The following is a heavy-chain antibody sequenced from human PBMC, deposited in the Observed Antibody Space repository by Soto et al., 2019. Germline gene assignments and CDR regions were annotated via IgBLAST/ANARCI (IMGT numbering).Heavy chain of an antibody. CDR2: IYHSGST. CDR3: ARDPYYYGSGSYFDY. J-gene: IGHJ4*02. D-gene: IGHD3-10*01. CDR1: GGSISSGGYS. V-gene: IGHV4-30-2*05. Sequence: PSETLSLTCAVSGGSISSGGYSWTWIRQPPGKGLEWIGYIYHSGSTYYNPSLKSRVTISVDTSKNQFSLKLSSVTAADTAVYYCARDPYYYGSGSYFDYWGQGTLVTVSS.